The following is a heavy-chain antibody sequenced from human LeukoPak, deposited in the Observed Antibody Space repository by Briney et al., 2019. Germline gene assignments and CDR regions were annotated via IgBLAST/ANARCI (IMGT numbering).Heavy chain of an antibody. CDR1: GYPFTSYS. CDR3: AGEYHCSGGSCYSSWFDP. D-gene: IGHD2-15*01. CDR2: INAGNGNT. V-gene: IGHV1-3*01. Sequence: VASVKVSCKASGYPFTSYSMHWVRQAPGQRLEWMGWINAGNGNTKYSQKFQDRVTITRDTSASTAYMELSSLRSEDTAVYYCAGEYHCSGGSCYSSWFDPWGQGTLVTVSS. J-gene: IGHJ5*02.